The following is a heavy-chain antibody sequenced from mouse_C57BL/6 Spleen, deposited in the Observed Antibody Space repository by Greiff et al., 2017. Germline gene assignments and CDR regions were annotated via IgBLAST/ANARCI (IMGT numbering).Heavy chain of an antibody. J-gene: IGHJ2*01. D-gene: IGHD1-1*01. CDR3: ARDYGSSYGLDY. CDR1: GFTFSDYY. V-gene: IGHV5-16*01. CDR2: INYDGSST. Sequence: EVQRVESEGGLVQPGSSMKLSCTASGFTFSDYYMAWVRQVPEKGLEWVANINYDGSSTYYLDSLKSRFIISRDNAKNILYLQMSSLKSEDTATYYCARDYGSSYGLDYWGQGTTLTVSS.